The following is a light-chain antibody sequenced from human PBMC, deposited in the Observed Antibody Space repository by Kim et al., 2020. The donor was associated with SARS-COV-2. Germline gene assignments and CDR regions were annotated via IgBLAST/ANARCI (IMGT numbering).Light chain of an antibody. CDR1: GRGVGGYNY. CDR2: EVS. V-gene: IGLV2-8*01. J-gene: IGLJ3*02. Sequence: GPSVPIPCTGTGRGVGGYNYVSQYQQHRGKAPTLIIYEVSKRPSGVPDRFSDSKSGNTASLTVSGLQAEDEADYYCSSYAGSNNWVFGGGTQLTVL. CDR3: SSYAGSNNWV.